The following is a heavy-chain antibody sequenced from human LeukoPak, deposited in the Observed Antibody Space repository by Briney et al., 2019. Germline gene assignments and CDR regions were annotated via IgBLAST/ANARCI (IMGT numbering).Heavy chain of an antibody. Sequence: GGSLRLSCAASGFTFSSYAMHWVRQAPGKGLEWVAVISYDGSNKYYADSVKGRFTISRDNSKNTLYLQMNSLRAEDTAVYYCAREGQYYYDSSGYSDYYNGLDVWGQGTTVTVSS. D-gene: IGHD3-22*01. J-gene: IGHJ6*02. CDR1: GFTFSSYA. V-gene: IGHV3-30-3*01. CDR2: ISYDGSNK. CDR3: AREGQYYYDSSGYSDYYNGLDV.